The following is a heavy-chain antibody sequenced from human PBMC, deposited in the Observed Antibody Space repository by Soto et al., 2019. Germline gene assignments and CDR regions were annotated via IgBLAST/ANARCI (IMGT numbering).Heavy chain of an antibody. CDR2: ISSSSSYI. J-gene: IGHJ6*04. D-gene: IGHD6-13*01. CDR1: GFTFSSYS. Sequence: EVQLVESGGGLVKPGGSLRLSCAASGFTFSSYSMNWVRQAPGKGLEWVSSISSSSSYIYYADSVKGRFTISRDNAKNSLYLQMNSLRAEDTAVYYCARDSEQQLVPLGMDVWGKGTTVTVSS. V-gene: IGHV3-21*01. CDR3: ARDSEQQLVPLGMDV.